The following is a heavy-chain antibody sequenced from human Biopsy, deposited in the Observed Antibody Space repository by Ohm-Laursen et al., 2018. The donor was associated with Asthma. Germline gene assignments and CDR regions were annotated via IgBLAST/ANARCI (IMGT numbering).Heavy chain of an antibody. CDR1: GYTFNSAG. V-gene: IGHV1-18*01. Sequence: ASVKVSCKTSGYTFNSAGITWVRQAPGQGLEWMGWISVYNGNTKVAQKLQDRVTMITDTSTSTAYMELRSLRSDDTAVYFCARAVDYSHYYGIDVWGQGTMVAVS. D-gene: IGHD3-10*01. CDR2: ISVYNGNT. J-gene: IGHJ6*02. CDR3: ARAVDYSHYYGIDV.